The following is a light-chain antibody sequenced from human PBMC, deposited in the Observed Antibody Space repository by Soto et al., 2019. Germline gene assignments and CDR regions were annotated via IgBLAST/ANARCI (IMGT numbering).Light chain of an antibody. CDR3: QHFGQPPYT. Sequence: EIVLTQSPATLSLSPGERVTLSCRASQSVTSNSLAWYHHKPGQAPRLLIYSASSGAAGYPGRFSGSGSGTEFTLNISSLEREDVAVYYCQHFGQPPYTFGKGTKLEI. CDR1: QSVTSNS. CDR2: SAS. J-gene: IGKJ2*01. V-gene: IGKV3-20*01.